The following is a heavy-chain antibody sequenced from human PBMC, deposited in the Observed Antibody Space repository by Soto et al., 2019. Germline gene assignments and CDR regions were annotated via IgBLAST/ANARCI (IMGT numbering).Heavy chain of an antibody. Sequence: EVQLLESGGGLVQPGESLRLCCAASGFTFSSYAMSWVRQAPGKGLEWVSVISGSDDSTYYADSVKGRFTISRDNSKNTLYLQMNSLRAEDPAVYYCAKRSSSSTFDYWGQGTLVTVSS. CDR1: GFTFSSYA. J-gene: IGHJ4*02. V-gene: IGHV3-23*01. CDR2: ISGSDDST. D-gene: IGHD6-6*01. CDR3: AKRSSSSTFDY.